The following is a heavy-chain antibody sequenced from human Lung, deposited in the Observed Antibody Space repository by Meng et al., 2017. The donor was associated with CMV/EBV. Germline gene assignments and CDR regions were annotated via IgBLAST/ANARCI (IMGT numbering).Heavy chain of an antibody. CDR3: ARVGTMADMFFDS. V-gene: IGHV4-4*02. Sequence: CVVLGASVSGGNWWSWVRRAPGKGLEWVGEIDHSGTTNFNPSLKSRVAMSMARSKNQLFLKLNSVTAADTAVYYCARVGTMADMFFDSWGQGTLVTVSS. CDR1: GASVSGGNW. CDR2: IDHSGTT. J-gene: IGHJ4*02. D-gene: IGHD3-10*02.